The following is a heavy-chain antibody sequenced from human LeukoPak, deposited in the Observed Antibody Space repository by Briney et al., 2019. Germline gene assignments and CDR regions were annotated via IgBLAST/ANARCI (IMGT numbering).Heavy chain of an antibody. J-gene: IGHJ4*02. CDR2: ISAYNGNT. CDR1: GGTFNSYA. CDR3: AREGRGYYYGSGSYSEFDY. Sequence: ASVKVSCKASGGTFNSYAISWVRQAPGQGLEWMGWISAYNGNTNYAQKLQGRVTMTTDTSTSTAYMELRSLRSDDTAVYYCAREGRGYYYGSGSYSEFDYWGQGTLVTASS. D-gene: IGHD3-10*01. V-gene: IGHV1-18*01.